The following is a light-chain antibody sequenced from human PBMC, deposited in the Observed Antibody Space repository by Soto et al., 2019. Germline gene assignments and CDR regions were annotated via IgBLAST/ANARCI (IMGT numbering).Light chain of an antibody. CDR2: AAS. Sequence: EIALTQSPGTLSLSPGERATLSCRASQGVGNKYLAWYQQRPGQAPSLHIYAASSRATSVPDRFSGSESGTDFTLTISRLEPEDFAVYYCQQYTNAHGITFGQGTRLEIK. CDR1: QGVGNKY. V-gene: IGKV3-20*01. CDR3: QQYTNAHGIT. J-gene: IGKJ5*01.